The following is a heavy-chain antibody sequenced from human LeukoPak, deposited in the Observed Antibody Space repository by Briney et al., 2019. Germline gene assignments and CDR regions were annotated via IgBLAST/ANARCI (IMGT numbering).Heavy chain of an antibody. CDR1: GDSISSGGYY. J-gene: IGHJ4*02. D-gene: IGHD2-15*01. CDR3: ARHIVVVVAATINGHYFDY. CDR2: INHSGST. Sequence: SQTLSLTCTVSGDSISSGGYYWSWIRQPPGKGLEWIGEINHSGSTNYNPSLKSRVTISVDTSKNQFSLKLSSVTAADTAVYYCARHIVVVVAATINGHYFDYWGQGTLVTVSS. V-gene: IGHV4-39*01.